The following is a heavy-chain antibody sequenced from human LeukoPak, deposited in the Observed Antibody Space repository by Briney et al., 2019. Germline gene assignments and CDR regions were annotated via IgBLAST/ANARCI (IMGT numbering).Heavy chain of an antibody. CDR1: GGSISSYY. D-gene: IGHD3-22*01. V-gene: IGHV4-4*07. CDR3: ARNYYDSSGSDWFDP. CDR2: IYTSGST. Sequence: PSVTLSLTCTVSGGSISSYYWSWIRQPAGKGLEWIGRIYTSGSTNYNPSLKSRVTMSVDTSKNQFSLKLSSVTAADTAVYYCARNYYDSSGSDWFDPWGQGTLVTVSS. J-gene: IGHJ5*02.